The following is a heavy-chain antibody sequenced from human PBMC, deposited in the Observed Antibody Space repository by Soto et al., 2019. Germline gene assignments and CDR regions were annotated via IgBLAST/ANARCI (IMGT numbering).Heavy chain of an antibody. Sequence: GESLKISCNGSGYRFTNYWIGWVRQMPGKGLEWMGTIYPADSDTRYSPSFQGQVTMSVDKSISTAYLQWSSLKASDTAMYYCERILYSSTWEEYFNHWGQGTLVTVYS. CDR1: GYRFTNYW. CDR2: IYPADSDT. CDR3: ERILYSSTWEEYFNH. J-gene: IGHJ1*01. D-gene: IGHD6-13*01. V-gene: IGHV5-51*01.